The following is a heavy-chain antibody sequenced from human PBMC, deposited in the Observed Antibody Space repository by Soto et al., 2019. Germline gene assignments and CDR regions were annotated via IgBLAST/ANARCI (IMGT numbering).Heavy chain of an antibody. CDR3: GRIPRYSFPTSDPLDN. D-gene: IGHD1-26*01. CDR1: GGTFNTYI. Sequence: VKDSCTTSGGTFNTYIFSWVRQAPGQGLEWMGSIIPIFGTTHYAQSFQGRHSITADQSSTTTYMELRSLTSHDTALYYCGRIPRYSFPTSDPLDNWGQGPLVPVSP. V-gene: IGHV1-69*01. J-gene: IGHJ1*01. CDR2: IIPIFGTT.